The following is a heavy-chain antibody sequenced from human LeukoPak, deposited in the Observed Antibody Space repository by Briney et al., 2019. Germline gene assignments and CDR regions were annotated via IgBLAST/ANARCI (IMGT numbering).Heavy chain of an antibody. CDR1: GFIVSSSY. V-gene: IGHV3-53*01. D-gene: IGHD2-21*01. Sequence: GGSLRLSCAASGFIVSSSYMSWVRQAPGQGLEXXXVXXXXXXTSFAGNTYYADSVEGRFTVSRDNSRNILFLQMSSLRAEDTALYYCASAREYCGSAECYEYFQHWGQGTLVTVSS. J-gene: IGHJ1*01. CDR2: XXXXXXTSFAGNT. CDR3: ASAREYCGSAECYEYFQH.